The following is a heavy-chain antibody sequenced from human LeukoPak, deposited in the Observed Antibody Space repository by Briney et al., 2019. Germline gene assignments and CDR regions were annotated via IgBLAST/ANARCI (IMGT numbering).Heavy chain of an antibody. D-gene: IGHD2-2*01. CDR3: TTELGYCSSTSCFQEPGYSSSWYFL. CDR2: IKSKTDGGTT. J-gene: IGHJ4*02. V-gene: IGHV3-15*01. Sequence: GGSLRLSCAASGFTFSNAWMSWVRQAPGKGLEWVGRIKSKTDGGTTDYAAPVKGRFTISRDDSKNTLYLQMNSLKTEDTAVYYCTTELGYCSSTSCFQEPGYSSSWYFLWGQGTLVTVSS. CDR1: GFTFSNAW.